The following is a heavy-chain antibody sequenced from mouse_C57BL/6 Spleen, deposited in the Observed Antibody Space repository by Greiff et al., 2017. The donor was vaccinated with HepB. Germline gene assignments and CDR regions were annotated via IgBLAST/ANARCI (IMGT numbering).Heavy chain of an antibody. CDR2: IDPETGGT. V-gene: IGHV1-15*01. Sequence: QVQLQQSGAELVRPGASVTLSCKASGYTFTDYEMHWVKQTPVHGLEWIGAIDPETGGTAYNQKFKGKAILTADKSSSTAYMELRSLTSEDSAVYYCTREAYDYGSGYFDVWGTGTTVTVSS. D-gene: IGHD1-1*01. CDR3: TREAYDYGSGYFDV. J-gene: IGHJ1*03. CDR1: GYTFTDYE.